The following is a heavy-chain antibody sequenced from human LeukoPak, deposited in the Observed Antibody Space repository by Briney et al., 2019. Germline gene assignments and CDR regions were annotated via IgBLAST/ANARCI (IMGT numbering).Heavy chain of an antibody. V-gene: IGHV3-23*01. D-gene: IGHD3-16*02. Sequence: SGGSLRLSCAASGFTFSSYEMNWVRQAPGEGLEWVSAISGSGGSTYYADSVKGRFTISRDNSKNTLYLQMNSLRAEDTAVYYCAKDHDHDYVWGSYRYLYAFDIWGQGTMVTVSS. CDR2: ISGSGGST. CDR3: AKDHDHDYVWGSYRYLYAFDI. CDR1: GFTFSSYE. J-gene: IGHJ3*02.